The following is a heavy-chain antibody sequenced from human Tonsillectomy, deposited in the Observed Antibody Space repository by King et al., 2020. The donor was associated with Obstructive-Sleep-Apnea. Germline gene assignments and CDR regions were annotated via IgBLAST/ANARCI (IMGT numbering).Heavy chain of an antibody. V-gene: IGHV3-23*04. CDR3: AKSVIRITMIVGGFDY. J-gene: IGHJ4*02. Sequence: QLVQSGGGLVQPGGSLRLSCAASGFTFSSYAMSWVRQAPGKGLEWVSAIIGSGGSTSYADSVQGRFTISRVNSKNTLYLQMNSLRAEDTAVYYCAKSVIRITMIVGGFDYWGQGTLVTVSS. CDR1: GFTFSSYA. CDR2: IIGSGGST. D-gene: IGHD3-22*01.